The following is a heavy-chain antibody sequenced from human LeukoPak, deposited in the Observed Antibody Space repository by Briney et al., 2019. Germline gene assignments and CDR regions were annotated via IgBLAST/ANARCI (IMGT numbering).Heavy chain of an antibody. CDR2: IGPTGFDR. CDR3: ATETNSSHYDY. CDR1: GLTFSTSG. V-gene: IGHV3-21*06. Sequence: PGGSLRLSCTTSGLTFSTSGFNWVRQAPGRGLEWVASIGPTGFDRYHADSIKGRFTISRDNANNFLYLQMDSLRAEDTAVYYCATETNSSHYDYWGQGTLLTVSS. J-gene: IGHJ4*02. D-gene: IGHD6-13*01.